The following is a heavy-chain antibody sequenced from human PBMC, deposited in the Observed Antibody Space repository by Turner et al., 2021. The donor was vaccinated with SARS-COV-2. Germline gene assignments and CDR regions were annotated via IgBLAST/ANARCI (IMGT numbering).Heavy chain of an antibody. D-gene: IGHD1-26*01. CDR1: VFTFSNYG. V-gene: IGHV3-30*03. Sequence: QVQLVASGGGLVQPGWSRRLSCAASVFTFSNYGMHWVRPARGNAVEWLAVISDIGSNRYYADSVKGRFTISRDNSKNKLYLQMNSLSAEDTDVYYCARGGATHPYYFDYWGQGTLVTVSS. J-gene: IGHJ4*02. CDR3: ARGGATHPYYFDY. CDR2: ISDIGSNR.